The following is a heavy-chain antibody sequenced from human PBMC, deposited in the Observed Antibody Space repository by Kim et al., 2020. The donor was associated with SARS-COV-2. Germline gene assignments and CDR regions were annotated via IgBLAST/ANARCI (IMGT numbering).Heavy chain of an antibody. V-gene: IGHV4-34*01. J-gene: IGHJ4*02. CDR3: ASVYYYDSSGHPTAISSFDY. Sequence: SETLSLTCAVYGGSFSCYYWSWIRQPPGKGLEWIGEINHSGSTNYNPSLKSRVTISVDTSKNQFSLKLSSVTAADTAVYYCASVYYYDSSGHPTAISSFDYWGQGTLVTVSS. D-gene: IGHD3-22*01. CDR1: GGSFSCYY. CDR2: INHSGST.